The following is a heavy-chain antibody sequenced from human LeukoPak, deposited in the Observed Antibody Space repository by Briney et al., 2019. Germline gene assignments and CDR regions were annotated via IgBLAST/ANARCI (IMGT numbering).Heavy chain of an antibody. V-gene: IGHV3-23*01. CDR1: GFAFSSFA. CDR2: ISSGSGGT. D-gene: IGHD3-22*01. J-gene: IGHJ3*02. Sequence: PGGSLRLSCAASGFAFSSFAMSWVRQAPGKGLEWVSAISSGSGGTYYADSVKGRLTISRDTSKNTLDLQMNSLRPEDTAVFYCARGGYYYDSSGGAFDIWGRGTVVTVSS. CDR3: ARGGYYYDSSGGAFDI.